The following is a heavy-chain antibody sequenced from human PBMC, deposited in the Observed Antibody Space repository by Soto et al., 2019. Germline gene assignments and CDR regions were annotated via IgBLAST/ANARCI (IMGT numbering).Heavy chain of an antibody. CDR3: VRDNNWSFDY. CDR1: GFYFNNYG. CDR2: IGPDGSNI. D-gene: IGHD1-1*01. Sequence: GGSLRLSCAVSGFYFNNYGINWVRQAPGKGLVGVSHIGPDGSNIWEADSVQGRFTISRDNARNRLYLQMNSLRDEDTAIYYCVRDNNWSFDYWGQGILVTVSS. V-gene: IGHV3-74*01. J-gene: IGHJ4*02.